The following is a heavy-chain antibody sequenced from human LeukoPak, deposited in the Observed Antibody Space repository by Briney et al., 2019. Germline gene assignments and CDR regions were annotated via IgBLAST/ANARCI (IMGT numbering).Heavy chain of an antibody. CDR1: GFTFNVYS. CDR2: ISSSGSTK. D-gene: IGHD1-26*01. J-gene: IGHJ4*02. CDR3: ARDASRGSYGGLDH. V-gene: IGHV3-11*01. Sequence: GGSLRLSCAASGFTFNVYSMNWIRQAPGKGLEWVAYISSSGSTKYYPDSVKGRFTISRDNAKNSLYLQMNSLRADDTAVYYCARDASRGSYGGLDHWGQGTLVTVSS.